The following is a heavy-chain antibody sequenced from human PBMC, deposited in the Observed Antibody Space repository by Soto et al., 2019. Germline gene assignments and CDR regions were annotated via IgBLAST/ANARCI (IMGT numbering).Heavy chain of an antibody. CDR2: TYYRSKWYN. CDR1: GDSVSSNSAA. Sequence: SPTLSLTCAISGDSVSSNSAAWNWIRQSPSRGLEWLGRTYYRSKWYNDYAVSVKSRITINPDTSKNQFSLQLNSVTPEDTAVYYCARGGGKTVTGDLDIWGQGTMVTVSS. D-gene: IGHD7-27*01. J-gene: IGHJ3*02. CDR3: ARGGGKTVTGDLDI. V-gene: IGHV6-1*01.